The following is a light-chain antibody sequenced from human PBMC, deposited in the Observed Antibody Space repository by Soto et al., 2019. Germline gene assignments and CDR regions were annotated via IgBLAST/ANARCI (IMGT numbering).Light chain of an antibody. CDR3: QQYMSSVT. Sequence: EIVLTQSPGSLSLSPGQRATLSCRASQSVDTTFFAWYQKKPGQAPRLLIQGASKRATGIPDRFSGSGSGTDFNLIIRRLGPEDFAVYYCQQYMSSVTFGQGTKVEIK. J-gene: IGKJ1*01. CDR1: QSVDTTF. CDR2: GAS. V-gene: IGKV3-20*01.